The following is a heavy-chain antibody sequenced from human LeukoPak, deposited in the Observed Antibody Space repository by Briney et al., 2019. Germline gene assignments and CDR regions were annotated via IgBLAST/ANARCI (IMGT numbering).Heavy chain of an antibody. Sequence: SETLSLTCTVSGYSISSGYYWGWIRQPPGKGLEWIGSIYHSGSTYYNPSLKSRVTISVDTSKNQFSLKLSSVTAADTAVYYCARVGYSGYGYFDYWGQGTLVTVSS. CDR3: ARVGYSGYGYFDY. J-gene: IGHJ4*02. D-gene: IGHD5-12*01. CDR2: IYHSGST. V-gene: IGHV4-38-2*02. CDR1: GYSISSGYY.